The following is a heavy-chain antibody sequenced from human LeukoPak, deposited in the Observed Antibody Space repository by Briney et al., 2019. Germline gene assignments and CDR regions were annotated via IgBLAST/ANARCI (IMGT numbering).Heavy chain of an antibody. D-gene: IGHD3-9*01. CDR3: ARVRYYDILTGTLTGYFDY. CDR2: SYYSGST. Sequence: TSETLSLTCTVSGGSVSSGSYYWSWIRQPPGKGLEWIGYSYYSGSTNYNPSLKSRVTISVDTSKNKFSLKLRSVTAADTAVYYCARVRYYDILTGTLTGYFDYWGQGTLVTVSS. V-gene: IGHV4-61*01. CDR1: GGSVSSGSYY. J-gene: IGHJ4*02.